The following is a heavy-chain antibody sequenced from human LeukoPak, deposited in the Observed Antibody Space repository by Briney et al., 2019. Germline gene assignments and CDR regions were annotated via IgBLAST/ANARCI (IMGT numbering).Heavy chain of an antibody. D-gene: IGHD2-21*02. J-gene: IGHJ4*02. CDR2: ISSSSSTI. Sequence: GGSLRLSCAASGFTFSSYEMNWVRQAPGKGLEWVSYISSSSSTIYYADSVKGRFTISRDNSKNTLYLQMNSLRAEDTAVYYCAKKMRSRYESGGVCPFDYWGQGTVVTVSS. V-gene: IGHV3-48*03. CDR3: AKKMRSRYESGGVCPFDY. CDR1: GFTFSSYE.